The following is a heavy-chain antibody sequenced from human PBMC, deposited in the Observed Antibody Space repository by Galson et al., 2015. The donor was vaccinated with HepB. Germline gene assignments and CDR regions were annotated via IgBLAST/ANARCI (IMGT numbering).Heavy chain of an antibody. Sequence: SCKVSRDSFNRNYIHWVRQAPGQGLEWVGIIHPSGGSTSYAQKFQGRVTMTRDTSTTTVYLELTSLRSEDTAVYYCARVPRLSHRGHSYYVWSGYYFDYWGQGTLVTVSS. CDR2: IHPSGGST. V-gene: IGHV1-46*02. D-gene: IGHD3-3*01. CDR3: ARVPRLSHRGHSYYVWSGYYFDY. CDR1: RDSFNRNY. J-gene: IGHJ4*02.